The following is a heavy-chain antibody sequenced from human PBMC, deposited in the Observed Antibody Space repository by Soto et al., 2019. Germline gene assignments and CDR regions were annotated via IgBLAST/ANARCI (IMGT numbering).Heavy chain of an antibody. J-gene: IGHJ4*02. D-gene: IGHD6-19*01. V-gene: IGHV3-7*01. CDR3: ARDLIIAVAGYDY. Sequence: GGSLRLSCAASGFTFSSYWMSWVRQAPGKGLEWVANIKQDGSEKYYVDSVKGRFTISRDNAKNSRYLQMNSLRAEDTAVYYCARDLIIAVAGYDYWGQGTLVTVSS. CDR1: GFTFSSYW. CDR2: IKQDGSEK.